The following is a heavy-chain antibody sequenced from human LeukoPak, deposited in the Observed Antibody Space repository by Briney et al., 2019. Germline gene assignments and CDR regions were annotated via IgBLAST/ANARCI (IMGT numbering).Heavy chain of an antibody. CDR2: INPSGGST. CDR3: ARQAINYYDSSGYYDC. D-gene: IGHD3-22*01. Sequence: ASVKVSCTSSGYTFTSYYMHWVRQAPGQGLEWMGIINPSGGSTSYAQKFQGRVTMTRDTSTSTVYMELSSLRSEDTAVYYCARQAINYYDSSGYYDCWGQGTLVTVSS. J-gene: IGHJ4*02. CDR1: GYTFTSYY. V-gene: IGHV1-46*01.